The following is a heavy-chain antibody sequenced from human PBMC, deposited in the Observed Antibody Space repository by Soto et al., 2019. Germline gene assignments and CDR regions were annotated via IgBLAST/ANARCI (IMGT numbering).Heavy chain of an antibody. V-gene: IGHV1-3*01. J-gene: IGHJ6*02. CDR1: GSTFTSST. D-gene: IGHD2-15*01. CDR3: ARSDPRYCSGDGCQWGMDV. CDR2: INAGNGLT. Sequence: ASVKVSCKASGSTFTSSTINWVRQAPGQGLEWMGWINAGNGLTKYSQKFQDSVTITRDISASTAYMELSGLTSEDTAMYYCARSDPRYCSGDGCQWGMDVWGQGTTVTVSS.